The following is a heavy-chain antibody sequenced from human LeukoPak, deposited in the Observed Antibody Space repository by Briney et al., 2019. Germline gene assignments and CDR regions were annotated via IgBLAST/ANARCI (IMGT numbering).Heavy chain of an antibody. CDR3: AGAPTYYYGWIHGKMGYYFDY. J-gene: IGHJ4*02. Sequence: SVKVSCKASGGTFSSYAISWVRQAPGQGLEWMGRIIPILGIANYAQKFQGRVTITADKSTSTAYMELSSLRSEDTAVYYCAGAPTYYYGWIHGKMGYYFDYWGQGTLVTVSS. D-gene: IGHD3-10*01. CDR2: IIPILGIA. V-gene: IGHV1-69*04. CDR1: GGTFSSYA.